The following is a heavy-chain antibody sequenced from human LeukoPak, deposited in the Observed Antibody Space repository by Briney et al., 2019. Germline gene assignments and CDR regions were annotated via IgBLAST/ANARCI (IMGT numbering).Heavy chain of an antibody. CDR2: INPNSGGT. J-gene: IGHJ3*02. CDR3: AREPYYYDSSGYYYNAFDI. CDR1: GYTFTGYY. Sequence: AASVKVSCKASGYTFTGYYMHWVRQAPGQGLEWMGWINPNSGGTNYAQKFQGRVTMTRDTSISTAYMELSSLRSEDTAVYYCAREPYYYDSSGYYYNAFDIWGQGTMVTVSS. D-gene: IGHD3-22*01. V-gene: IGHV1-2*02.